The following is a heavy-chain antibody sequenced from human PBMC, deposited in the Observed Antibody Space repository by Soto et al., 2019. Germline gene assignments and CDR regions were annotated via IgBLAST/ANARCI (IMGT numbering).Heavy chain of an antibody. Sequence: VQLLESGGGLVQPGGSLRLSCAASGFTFRNYAMSWVRQAPGKGLEWVSAVSGSGGNTYYADSVQGRFTISRDNSKNMLNLPMNSLRAEDTAVYYCAKLNLFVSAAAGRGPFDYWGQGTLVTVSS. J-gene: IGHJ4*02. CDR2: VSGSGGNT. V-gene: IGHV3-23*01. CDR3: AKLNLFVSAAAGRGPFDY. D-gene: IGHD6-13*01. CDR1: GFTFRNYA.